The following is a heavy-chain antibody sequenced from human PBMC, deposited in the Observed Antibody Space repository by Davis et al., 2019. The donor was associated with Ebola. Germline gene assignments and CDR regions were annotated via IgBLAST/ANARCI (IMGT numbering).Heavy chain of an antibody. CDR2: ISYDGSNK. D-gene: IGHD2-2*01. CDR3: ARHPPSRLA. Sequence: GESLKISCAASGFTFSSYGMHWARQAPGKGLEWVAVISYDGSNKYYADSVKGRFTISRDNAKNSLYLQMNSLRAEDTAVYYCARHPPSRLAWGQGTLVTVSS. V-gene: IGHV3-30*03. CDR1: GFTFSSYG. J-gene: IGHJ4*02.